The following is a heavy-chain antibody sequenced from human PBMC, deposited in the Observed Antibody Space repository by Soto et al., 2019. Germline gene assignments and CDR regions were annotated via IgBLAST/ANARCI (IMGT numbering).Heavy chain of an antibody. CDR2: INPNSGGT. V-gene: IGHV1-2*04. Sequence: QVQLVQSGAEVKKPGASVKVSCKASGYTFTGYYMHWVRQAPGQGLEWMGWINPNSGGTNYAQKFQGWVTMTRDTSISTAYMELSRLRSDDTAVYYCARGEAFPIKQGGKLDYWGQGTLVTVSS. J-gene: IGHJ4*02. D-gene: IGHD3-16*01. CDR3: ARGEAFPIKQGGKLDY. CDR1: GYTFTGYY.